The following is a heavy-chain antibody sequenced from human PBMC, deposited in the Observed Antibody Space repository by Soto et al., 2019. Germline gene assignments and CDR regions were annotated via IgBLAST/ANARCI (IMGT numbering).Heavy chain of an antibody. J-gene: IGHJ4*02. D-gene: IGHD3-22*01. CDR1: GFTFRWFG. V-gene: IGHV3-23*01. Sequence: GSLRLSCAGSGFTFRWFGMNWVRQAPGMGLEWVSFISGSGGNTRYADSVKGRFTISRDNSKNTVYLQMNSLRAEDTAVYYCARDSAFYYDSSGYYYFDYWGQGTLVTVSS. CDR3: ARDSAFYYDSSGYYYFDY. CDR2: ISGSGGNT.